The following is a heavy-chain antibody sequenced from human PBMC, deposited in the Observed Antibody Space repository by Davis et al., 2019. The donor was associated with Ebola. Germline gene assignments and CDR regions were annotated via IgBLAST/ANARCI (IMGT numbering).Heavy chain of an antibody. D-gene: IGHD2-8*01. V-gene: IGHV4-59*06. Sequence: SETLSLTCTVSGGSISSYYWSWIRQPAGKGLEWIGYIYDSGSTYYNPSLKSRVTISVDTSKNQFSLKMNSVTAADTAVYYCAAQSATPYGYWAQGTLVTVSS. CDR2: IYDSGST. J-gene: IGHJ4*02. CDR3: AAQSATPYGY. CDR1: GGSISSYY.